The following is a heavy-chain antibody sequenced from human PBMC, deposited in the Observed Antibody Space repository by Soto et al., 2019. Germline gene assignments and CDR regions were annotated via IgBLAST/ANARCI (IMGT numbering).Heavy chain of an antibody. CDR2: IIPIFGTA. D-gene: IGHD1-26*01. J-gene: IGHJ6*02. Sequence: SVKVSCKTSGGTFSSYAISWVRQAPGQGLEWMGGIIPIFGTANYAQKFQGRVTITADESTSTAYMELSSLRSEDTAVYYCARDPNLLVGANDYYYGMDVWGQGTTVTVSS. CDR1: GGTFSSYA. CDR3: ARDPNLLVGANDYYYGMDV. V-gene: IGHV1-69*13.